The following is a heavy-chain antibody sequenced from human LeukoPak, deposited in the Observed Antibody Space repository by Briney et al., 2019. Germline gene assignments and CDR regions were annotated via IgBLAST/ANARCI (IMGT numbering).Heavy chain of an antibody. D-gene: IGHD3-10*01. J-gene: IGHJ6*04. CDR2: VSSSGDST. Sequence: GGSLRLSCAASGFTSSSYAMSWVRQAPGKGLEWVSTVSSSGDSTYYADSVKGRFTISRGNSKNTLYLQMNSLRAEDTAVYYCAKDRVSYYYGSADMDVWGRGTTVTVSS. CDR3: AKDRVSYYYGSADMDV. CDR1: GFTSSSYA. V-gene: IGHV3-23*01.